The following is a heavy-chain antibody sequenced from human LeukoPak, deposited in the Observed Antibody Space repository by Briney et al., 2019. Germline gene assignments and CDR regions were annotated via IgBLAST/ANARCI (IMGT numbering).Heavy chain of an antibody. V-gene: IGHV4-61*02. Sequence: SETLSLTCTVSGGSTSSGSYYWSWIRQPAGKGLEWIGRIYTSGSTNYNPSLKSRVTISVDTSKNQFSLKLSSVTAADTAIYYCARYYYDSSGFPSPFDPWGQGTLVTVSS. D-gene: IGHD3-22*01. CDR1: GGSTSSGSYY. CDR3: ARYYYDSSGFPSPFDP. CDR2: IYTSGST. J-gene: IGHJ5*02.